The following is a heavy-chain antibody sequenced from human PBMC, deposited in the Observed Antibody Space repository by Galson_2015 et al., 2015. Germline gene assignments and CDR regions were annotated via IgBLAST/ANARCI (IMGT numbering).Heavy chain of an antibody. CDR1: GFTFDDYG. V-gene: IGHV3-11*01. CDR2: ISGSSSTI. CDR3: ARRSASVVFYYMDV. D-gene: IGHD2-15*01. J-gene: IGHJ6*03. Sequence: SLRLSCAASGFTFDDYGMSWIRQAPGKGLEWVSYISGSSSTIYYADSVKGRFTVSRDNAKNSLYLQMNSLRAEDTAVYYCARRSASVVFYYMDVWGKGTTVTVSS.